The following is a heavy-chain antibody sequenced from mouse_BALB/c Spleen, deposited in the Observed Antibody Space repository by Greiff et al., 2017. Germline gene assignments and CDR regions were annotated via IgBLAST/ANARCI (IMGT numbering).Heavy chain of an antibody. D-gene: IGHD1-2*01. J-gene: IGHJ1*01. Sequence: DVQLVESGGDLVKPGGSLKLSCAASGFTFSSYGMSWVRQTPDKRLEWVGTISSGGSYTYYPDSVKGRFTISRDNAKNTLYLQMSSLKSEDTAMYYCARQATWYFDVWGAGTTVTVSS. CDR1: GFTFSSYG. CDR2: ISSGGSYT. V-gene: IGHV5-6*01. CDR3: ARQATWYFDV.